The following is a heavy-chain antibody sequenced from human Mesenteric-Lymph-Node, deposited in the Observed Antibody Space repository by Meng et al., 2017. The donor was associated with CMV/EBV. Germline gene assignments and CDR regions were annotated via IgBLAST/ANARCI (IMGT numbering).Heavy chain of an antibody. Sequence: SGGSVSSVGSYGSWIRHHPGKSLEWLGYIYYSGSTYYNPSLKSRVTISVDTSKNQFSLKLSSVTAADTAVYYCARALDYSNPRGFDYWGQGTLVTVSS. CDR3: ARALDYSNPRGFDY. D-gene: IGHD4-11*01. V-gene: IGHV4-31*02. J-gene: IGHJ4*02. CDR1: GGSVSSVGSY. CDR2: IYYSGST.